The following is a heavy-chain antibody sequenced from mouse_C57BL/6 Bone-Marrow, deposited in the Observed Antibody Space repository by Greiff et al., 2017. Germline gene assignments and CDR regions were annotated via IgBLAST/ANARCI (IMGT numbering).Heavy chain of an antibody. V-gene: IGHV1-39*01. J-gene: IGHJ4*01. CDR3: GRGCDYDYAMDY. CDR2: INPNYGTT. Sequence: VQLQQSGPELVKPGASVKISCKASGYSFTDYNMNWVKQSNGKSLEWIGVINPNYGTTSYNQKFKGKATLTVDKSSSTIYMQLNSLTSEDSAVYYWGRGCDYDYAMDYWGQGTSVTVSS. CDR1: GYSFTDYN. D-gene: IGHD2-4*01.